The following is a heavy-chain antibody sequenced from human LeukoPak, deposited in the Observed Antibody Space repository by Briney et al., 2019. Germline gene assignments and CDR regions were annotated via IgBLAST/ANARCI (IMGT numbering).Heavy chain of an antibody. D-gene: IGHD1-1*01. CDR1: GFTFSDYY. J-gene: IGHJ6*04. Sequence: PGGSLRLSCAASGFTFSDYYMSWIRQAPGKGLERVSYISSSSSYTNYADSVKGRFTISRDNAKNSLYLQMNSLRAEDTAVYYCARDNGVQLETPPGYDYGMDVWGKGTTVTVSS. CDR3: ARDNGVQLETPPGYDYGMDV. V-gene: IGHV3-11*06. CDR2: ISSSSSYT.